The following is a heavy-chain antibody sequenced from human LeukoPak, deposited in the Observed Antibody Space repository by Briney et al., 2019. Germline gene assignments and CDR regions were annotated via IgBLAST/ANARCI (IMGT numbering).Heavy chain of an antibody. J-gene: IGHJ4*02. CDR3: ARWHSHGRYFDY. Sequence: SETLSLTCTVSGYSISSGYYWGWIRQPPGQGLEWIGYTSDSGGHTDYKPSLKSRVAISVDTSKNQFSLKLTSATAADTAVYYCARWHSHGRYFDYWGQGALVTVSS. CDR1: GYSISSGYY. V-gene: IGHV4-38-2*02. CDR2: TSDSGGHT. D-gene: IGHD2-21*01.